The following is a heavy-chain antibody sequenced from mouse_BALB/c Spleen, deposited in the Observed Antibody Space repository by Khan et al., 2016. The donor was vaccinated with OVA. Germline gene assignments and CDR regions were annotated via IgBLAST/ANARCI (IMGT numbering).Heavy chain of an antibody. D-gene: IGHD2-1*01. Sequence: QVQLQQSGAELAKPGASVKMSCKASGYTFTTYWMHWVKQRPGQGLEWIGYIDPSTGYTEYNQKFKDKATLTTDKSSSTAYMQLSSLTSEDSVVYYCARRGLYGIVAYWGQGTLVTVSA. CDR2: IDPSTGYT. J-gene: IGHJ3*01. CDR1: GYTFTTYW. CDR3: ARRGLYGIVAY. V-gene: IGHV1-7*01.